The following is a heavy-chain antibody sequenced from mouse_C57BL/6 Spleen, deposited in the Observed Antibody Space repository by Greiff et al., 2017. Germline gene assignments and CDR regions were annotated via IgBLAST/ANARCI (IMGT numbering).Heavy chain of an antibody. CDR3: ARLGLDDYDSRFAY. J-gene: IGHJ3*01. V-gene: IGHV1-22*01. CDR2: INPNNGGT. D-gene: IGHD2-4*01. Sequence: EVQRVESGPELVKPGASVKMSCKASGYTFTDYNMHCVKQSHGKSLEWIGYINPNNGGTSYNQKFKGKATLTVNKSSSTAYMEVRSLTSEDSAVYYCARLGLDDYDSRFAYWGQGTLVTVSA. CDR1: GYTFTDYN.